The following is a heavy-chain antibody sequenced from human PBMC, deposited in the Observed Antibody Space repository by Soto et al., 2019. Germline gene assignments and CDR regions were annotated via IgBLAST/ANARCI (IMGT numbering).Heavy chain of an antibody. D-gene: IGHD3-3*01. CDR3: AREREGKFWSGYSQYYYYYYMDV. CDR1: GGTFSSYT. V-gene: IGHV1-69*08. CDR2: IIPILGIA. Sequence: QVQLVQSGAEVKKPGSSVKVSCKAYGGTFSSYTISWVRQAPGQGLEWMGRIIPILGIANYAQKFQGRVTITADKSTSTAYMELSSLRSEDTAVYYCAREREGKFWSGYSQYYYYYYMDVWGKGTTVTVSS. J-gene: IGHJ6*03.